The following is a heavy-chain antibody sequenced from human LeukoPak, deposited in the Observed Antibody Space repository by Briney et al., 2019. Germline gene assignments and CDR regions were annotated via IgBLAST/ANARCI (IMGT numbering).Heavy chain of an antibody. D-gene: IGHD3-22*01. Sequence: GGSLRLSCAASGFTVSSNYMSWVRQAPGKGLEWVSVIYSGGSTYYADSVKGRFTISIDNSKNTLYLQMNSLRAEDTAVYYCARDTVYDSSGYYYDYWGQGTLVTVSS. CDR3: ARDTVYDSSGYYYDY. V-gene: IGHV3-53*01. CDR2: IYSGGST. J-gene: IGHJ4*02. CDR1: GFTVSSNY.